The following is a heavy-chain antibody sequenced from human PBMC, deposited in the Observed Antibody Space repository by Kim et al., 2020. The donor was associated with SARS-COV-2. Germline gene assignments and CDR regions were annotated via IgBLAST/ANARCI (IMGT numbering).Heavy chain of an antibody. CDR2: IYYSGGT. CDR3: ARESITTLTDYFDF. V-gene: IGHV4-39*07. D-gene: IGHD1-1*01. CDR1: GDSISSRNYY. Sequence: SETLSLTCTVSGDSISSRNYYWGWIRQPPGKGLEWIASIYYSGGTYDNPSLKSRVTISVDTSKNQFSLKLSSVTAADTAVYYCARESITTLTDYFDFWGQGALVTVSS. J-gene: IGHJ4*02.